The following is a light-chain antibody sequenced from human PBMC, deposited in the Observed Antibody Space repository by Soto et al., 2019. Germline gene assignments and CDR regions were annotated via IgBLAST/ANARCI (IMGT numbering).Light chain of an antibody. J-gene: IGLJ1*01. CDR2: ENN. CDR3: GTWDSSLSAYV. Sequence: QSVLTQPPSGSAAPGQRVTISCSGSSSNIGSNYVSWYQHLPGTAPKLLIYENNKRPSGIPDRFSGSKSGTSATLGITGLQTGDEADYYCGTWDSSLSAYVFGTGTKLTVL. V-gene: IGLV1-51*02. CDR1: SSNIGSNY.